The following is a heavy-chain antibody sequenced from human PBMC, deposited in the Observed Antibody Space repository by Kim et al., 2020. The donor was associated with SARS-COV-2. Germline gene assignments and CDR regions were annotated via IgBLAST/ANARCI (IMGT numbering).Heavy chain of an antibody. CDR2: IYYSGST. D-gene: IGHD5-12*01. V-gene: IGHV4-30-4*01. CDR1: GGSISSGDYY. Sequence: SETLSLTCTVSGGSISSGDYYWSWIRQPPGKGLEWIGYIYYSGSTYYNPSLKSRVTISVDTSKNQFSLKLSSVTAADTAVYYRASTSTSGYSGYLMWWGQGTLVTVSS. CDR3: ASTSTSGYSGYLMW. J-gene: IGHJ4*02.